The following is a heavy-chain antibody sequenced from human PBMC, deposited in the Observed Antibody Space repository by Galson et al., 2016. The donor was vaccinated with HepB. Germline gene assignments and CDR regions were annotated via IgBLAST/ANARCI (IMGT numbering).Heavy chain of an antibody. CDR3: AQVRGGLELSFDY. CDR1: GVSANTSRLD. Sequence: PALVKPTQTLTLTCSFSGVSANTSRLDVGWIRQPPGKALEWLALIYWDEDKRYNPSLKNTLTITTDTSKNEVVLTMTNTYTVATATYFYAQVRGGLELSFDYWGQGTLVTVSS. J-gene: IGHJ4*02. CDR2: IYWDEDK. D-gene: IGHD1-7*01. V-gene: IGHV2-5*02.